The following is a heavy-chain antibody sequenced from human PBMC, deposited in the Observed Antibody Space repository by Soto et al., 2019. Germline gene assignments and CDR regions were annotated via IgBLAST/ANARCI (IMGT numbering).Heavy chain of an antibody. D-gene: IGHD3-10*01. J-gene: IGHJ4*02. CDR2: VNPIVSMS. Sequence: QVQLVQSGAEVKRPGSSVKVSCKASGDTFNFYSINWVRQAPGLGLEWMGRVNPIVSMSNYAQKFQGRVTMTADTSTSTVYMELSTLRSADTAIYYCASSYGSGYRAVDYRGQGALVTVSS. V-gene: IGHV1-69*02. CDR3: ASSYGSGYRAVDY. CDR1: GDTFNFYS.